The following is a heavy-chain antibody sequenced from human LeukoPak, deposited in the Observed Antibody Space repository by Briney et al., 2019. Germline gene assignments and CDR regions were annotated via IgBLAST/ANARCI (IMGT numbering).Heavy chain of an antibody. CDR2: ISYDGSNK. D-gene: IGHD3-22*01. CDR3: AKALGYDSSGYYSIDAFDI. V-gene: IGHV3-30*18. CDR1: GFTFSSYG. J-gene: IGHJ3*02. Sequence: PGGSLRLSCAASGFTFSSYGMHWVRQAPGKGLEWVAVISYDGSNKYYADSVKGRFTISRDNSKNTLYLQMNSLRAEDMAVYYCAKALGYDSSGYYSIDAFDIWGQGTMVTVSS.